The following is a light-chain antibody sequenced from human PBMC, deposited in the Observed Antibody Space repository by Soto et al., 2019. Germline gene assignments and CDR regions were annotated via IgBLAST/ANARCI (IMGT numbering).Light chain of an antibody. CDR2: GAS. CDR3: QQYGTSEII. V-gene: IGKV3-20*01. J-gene: IGKJ5*01. CDR1: QSVSSSF. Sequence: SVLTQSQGTLSVSPEERATLSCWASQSVSSSFVAWYQQKPGQAPRLLIYGASSRATGVPDRYSASGSGTDFTLTISRLEPEDFAVFFCQQYGTSEIIFGQGTRLEIK.